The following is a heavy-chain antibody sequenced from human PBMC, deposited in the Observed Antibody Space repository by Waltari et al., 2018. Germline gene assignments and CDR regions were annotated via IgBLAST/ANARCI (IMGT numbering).Heavy chain of an antibody. V-gene: IGHV1-8*01. D-gene: IGHD6-6*01. CDR3: ATGGDSTSSGEGWFDP. Sequence: QVQLVQSGAEVKKPGASVQVSCKASGYTFTSFDINWVRQATGQGLEGMGWMNPNSGNTGYAKKFQGRVTMTMNTSIRTAYMELSRLRSDDTAVYYCATGGDSTSSGEGWFDPWGQGTLVSVSS. CDR1: GYTFTSFD. J-gene: IGHJ5*02. CDR2: MNPNSGNT.